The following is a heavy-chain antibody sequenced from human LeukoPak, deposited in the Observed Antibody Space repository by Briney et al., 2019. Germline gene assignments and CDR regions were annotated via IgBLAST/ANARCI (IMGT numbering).Heavy chain of an antibody. J-gene: IGHJ6*02. CDR1: GYTFTGYY. V-gene: IGHV1-2*02. Sequence: ASVKVSCKASGYTFTGYYMHWVRQAPGQGLEWMGWINPNSGGTNYAQKFQGRVTMTRDTSISTAYMELSRLRSDDTAVYYCATSIAAAGSSYYYYYGMDVWGQGTTVTVSS. D-gene: IGHD6-13*01. CDR3: ATSIAAAGSSYYYYYGMDV. CDR2: INPNSGGT.